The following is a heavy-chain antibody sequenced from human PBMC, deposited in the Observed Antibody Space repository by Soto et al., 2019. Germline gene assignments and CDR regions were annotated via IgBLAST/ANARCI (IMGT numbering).Heavy chain of an antibody. D-gene: IGHD3-10*01. J-gene: IGHJ6*02. CDR1: GLTFSNVY. CDR2: IRDDGST. Sequence: EVQLVESGGRLEKPGGSLRLSCAVSGLTFSNVYMAWVRQAPGKGLEWIGRIRDDGSTDYTAPVKGRFIISRDNSKNTVYLHMNSLQTDDTARYYCTTEGIAYERWYYMGMDVWGQGTTVTFSS. V-gene: IGHV3-15*01. CDR3: TTEGIAYERWYYMGMDV.